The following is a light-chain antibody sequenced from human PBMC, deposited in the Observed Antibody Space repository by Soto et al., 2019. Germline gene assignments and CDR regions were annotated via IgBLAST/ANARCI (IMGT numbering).Light chain of an antibody. Sequence: QSALTQPASVSGSPGQSITISCTGTSSDIGAYDYVSWYQQHPGGVPKLLIYDVSSRPSGVSSRFSGSKSGNTASLTIFGLHAADESAYYCSSFSDSSSRDYVFGGGTKFTVL. J-gene: IGLJ1*01. CDR3: SSFSDSSSRDYV. CDR2: DVS. CDR1: SSDIGAYDY. V-gene: IGLV2-14*03.